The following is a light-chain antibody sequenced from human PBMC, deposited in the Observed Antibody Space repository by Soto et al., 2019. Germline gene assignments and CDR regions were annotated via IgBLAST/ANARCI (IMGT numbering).Light chain of an antibody. CDR2: AAS. V-gene: IGKV1-39*01. Sequence: DIQMTQSPSSLSASVLDIVTITCRASQSISSYLNWYQQKPGKAPKLLIYAASSLQSGVPSRFSGSGSGTDFTLTISSLQPEDFATYYCQQSYSTPPTFGQGTRLEIK. CDR1: QSISSY. J-gene: IGKJ5*01. CDR3: QQSYSTPPT.